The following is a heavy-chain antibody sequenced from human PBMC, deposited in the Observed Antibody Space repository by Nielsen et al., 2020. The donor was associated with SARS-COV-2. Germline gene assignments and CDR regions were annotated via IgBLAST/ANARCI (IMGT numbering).Heavy chain of an antibody. CDR2: INPNSAGT. CDR3: ARSRGDLDY. V-gene: IGHV1-2*06. J-gene: IGHJ4*02. CDR1: GYTFTGHY. D-gene: IGHD2-21*02. Sequence: ASVKVSCKASGYTFTGHYIHWVRQAPGQGLEWMGRINPNSAGTSYAQKLQGRGTMTIDTSTDTAWLELRSLRSDDTAVYYCARSRGDLDYWGQGTLVTVSS.